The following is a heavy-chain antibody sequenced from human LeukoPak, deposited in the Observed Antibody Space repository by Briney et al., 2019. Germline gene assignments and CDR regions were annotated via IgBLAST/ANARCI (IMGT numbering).Heavy chain of an antibody. CDR2: IYTSGST. CDR3: ARDLAPWGVVVPAAKNWFDP. Sequence: PSQTLSLTCTVSGGSISSGSYYWSWIRQPAGKGLEWIGRIYTSGSTNYNPSLKSRVTISVDTSKNQFSLKLSSVTAADTAVYYCARDLAPWGVVVPAAKNWFDPWGQGTLVTVSS. CDR1: GGSISSGSYY. D-gene: IGHD2-2*01. J-gene: IGHJ5*02. V-gene: IGHV4-61*02.